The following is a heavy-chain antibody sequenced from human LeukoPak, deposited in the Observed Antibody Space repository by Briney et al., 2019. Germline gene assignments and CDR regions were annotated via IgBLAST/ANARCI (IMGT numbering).Heavy chain of an antibody. Sequence: GASVKVSFKASGYTFTGYYMHWVRQAPGQGLEWRGWINPNSGGTNYAQKFQGRVTMTRDTSINTAYMELSRLRSDDTAVYYCAKRGVRGYSYGINWFDPWGQGTLVTVSS. CDR3: AKRGVRGYSYGINWFDP. V-gene: IGHV1-2*02. CDR2: INPNSGGT. D-gene: IGHD5-18*01. J-gene: IGHJ5*02. CDR1: GYTFTGYY.